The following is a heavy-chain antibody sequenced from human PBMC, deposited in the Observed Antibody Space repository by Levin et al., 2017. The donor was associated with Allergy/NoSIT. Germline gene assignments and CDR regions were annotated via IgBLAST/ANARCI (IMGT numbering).Heavy chain of an antibody. D-gene: IGHD2-15*01. V-gene: IGHV1-2*02. CDR3: ASDGCSGGSCLSNHWYFDL. Sequence: GESLKISCKASGYTFTGYYMHWVRQAPGQGLEWMGWINPNSGGTNYAQKFQGRVTMTRDTSISTAYMELSRLRSDDTAVYYCASDGCSGGSCLSNHWYFDLWGRGTLVTVSS. J-gene: IGHJ2*01. CDR1: GYTFTGYY. CDR2: INPNSGGT.